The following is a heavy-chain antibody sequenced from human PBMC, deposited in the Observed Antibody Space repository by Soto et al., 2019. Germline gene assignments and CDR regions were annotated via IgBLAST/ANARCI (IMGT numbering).Heavy chain of an antibody. CDR3: ARDSSPYFQMDY. CDR1: GFTFSSYG. J-gene: IGHJ4*02. D-gene: IGHD2-8*01. CDR2: IWYDGSNK. Sequence: PGGSLRLSCAASGFTFSSYGMHWVRQAPGKGLEWVAVIWYDGSNKYYADSVKGRFTISRDNSKNTLYLQMNSLRAEDTAVYYCARDSSPYFQMDYWGQGTLVTVSS. V-gene: IGHV3-33*01.